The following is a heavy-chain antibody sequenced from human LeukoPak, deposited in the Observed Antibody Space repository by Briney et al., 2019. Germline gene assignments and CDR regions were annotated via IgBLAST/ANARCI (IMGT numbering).Heavy chain of an antibody. J-gene: IGHJ2*01. V-gene: IGHV4-31*03. CDR1: GVSVSSGYF. CDR2: MYYSGST. Sequence: NPSETLSLACTVSGVSVSSGYFWSWIRQHPGKGLEWIGYMYYSGSTSYNPSLKSRVTISVDTSKNQFSLEVNFVTAADTAVYYCARILTSGTPPFDLWGRGTLVTVSS. CDR3: ARILTSGTPPFDL.